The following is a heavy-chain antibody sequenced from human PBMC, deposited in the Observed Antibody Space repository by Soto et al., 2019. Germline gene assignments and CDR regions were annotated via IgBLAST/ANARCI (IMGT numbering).Heavy chain of an antibody. Sequence: GGSLRLSCAASGFTFSSYAMSWVRQAPGKGLEWVSAISGSGGSTYYADSVKGRFTISRDNAKNTLYLQMNSLRAEDTAVYYCAKDDEGAGVIDYWGQGTLVTVSS. V-gene: IGHV3-23*01. D-gene: IGHD3-16*01. CDR2: ISGSGGST. CDR1: GFTFSSYA. CDR3: AKDDEGAGVIDY. J-gene: IGHJ4*02.